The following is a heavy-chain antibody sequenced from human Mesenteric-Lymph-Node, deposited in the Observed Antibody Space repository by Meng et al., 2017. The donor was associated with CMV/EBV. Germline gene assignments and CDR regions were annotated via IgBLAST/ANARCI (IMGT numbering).Heavy chain of an antibody. CDR1: GDTFTDYY. J-gene: IGHJ6*02. CDR2: INPRSGST. V-gene: IGHV1-2*02. CDR3: ARDTIRGKDYCCYYNLDV. D-gene: IGHD3-10*01. Sequence: ASVKVSCKPSGDTFTDYYFHWVRQAPGQGPEWMGWINPRSGSTNYAQKFQGRVTMTRDTSIGTAYMELSSLRSDDTAIYYCARDTIRGKDYCCYYNLDVWGQGTTVTVSS.